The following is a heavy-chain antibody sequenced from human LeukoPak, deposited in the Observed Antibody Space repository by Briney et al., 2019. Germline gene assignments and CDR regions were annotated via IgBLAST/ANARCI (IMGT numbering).Heavy chain of an antibody. CDR3: AKAGASHTAMDFLFDY. CDR1: GFTFSSYY. J-gene: IGHJ4*02. D-gene: IGHD5-18*01. V-gene: IGHV3-30*18. Sequence: GRSLRVSCAASGFTFSSYYMHWVRQAPGKGLEWVAVISFDGSRKYYADSVKGRFTISRDNSMNTLYLQMSSLRVEDTAIYYCAKAGASHTAMDFLFDYWGQGTLVTVSS. CDR2: ISFDGSRK.